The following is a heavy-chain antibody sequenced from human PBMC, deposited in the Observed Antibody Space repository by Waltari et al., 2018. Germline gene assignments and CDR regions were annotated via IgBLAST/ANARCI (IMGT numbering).Heavy chain of an antibody. CDR3: ARGVEGPVVAAFFDY. J-gene: IGHJ4*02. CDR1: GGTFSSYA. V-gene: IGHV1-69*04. CDR2: IIPILGIA. Sequence: QVQLVQSGAEVKKPGSSVKVSCKASGGTFSSYAISWVRQAPGQGLEWMGGIIPILGIANYAQKFQGRVTITADESTSTAYMELSSLRSEDTAVYYCARGVEGPVVAAFFDYWGQGTLVTVSS. D-gene: IGHD2-15*01.